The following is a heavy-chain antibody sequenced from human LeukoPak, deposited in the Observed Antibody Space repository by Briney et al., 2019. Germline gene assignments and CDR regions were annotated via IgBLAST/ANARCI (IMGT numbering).Heavy chain of an antibody. D-gene: IGHD3-9*01. CDR3: ARAITIRGGYFDY. CDR2: ISYDGSNK. CDR1: GFTFSSYA. Sequence: HPGGSLRLSCAASGFTFSSYAMHWVRQAPDKGLEWVAVISYDGSNKYYADSVKGRFTISRDNSKNTLYLQMNSLRAEDTAVYYCARAITIRGGYFDYWGQGTLVTVSS. J-gene: IGHJ4*02. V-gene: IGHV3-30-3*01.